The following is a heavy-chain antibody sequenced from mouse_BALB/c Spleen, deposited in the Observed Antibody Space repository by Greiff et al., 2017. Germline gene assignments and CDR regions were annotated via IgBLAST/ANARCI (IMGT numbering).Heavy chain of an antibody. CDR1: GFSLTDYG. V-gene: IGHV2-6-5*01. CDR2: IWGGGST. Sequence: QVQLKQSGPGLVAPSQSLSITCTVSGFSLTDYGVSWIRQPPGKGLEWLGVIWGGGSTYYNSALKSRLSISKDNSKSQVFLKMNSLQTDDTAMYYCAKHPHYYGSSYYYAMDYWGQGTSVTVSS. D-gene: IGHD1-1*01. J-gene: IGHJ4*01. CDR3: AKHPHYYGSSYYYAMDY.